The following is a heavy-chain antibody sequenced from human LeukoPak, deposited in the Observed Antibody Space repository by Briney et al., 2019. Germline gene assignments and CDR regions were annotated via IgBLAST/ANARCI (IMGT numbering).Heavy chain of an antibody. D-gene: IGHD2-2*01. CDR2: INPNNGDT. CDR3: ARDLSGVVGII. CDR1: GYTVIGFQ. J-gene: IGHJ4*02. Sequence: EATVKVSCKAAGYTVIGFQLHWVRQAPGQGLEWMGWINPNNGDTKYAQKFQGRVTMTRDTSISTAYMELSRLRSDDTAVYYCARDLSGVVGIIWGQGSLVTVSS. V-gene: IGHV1-2*02.